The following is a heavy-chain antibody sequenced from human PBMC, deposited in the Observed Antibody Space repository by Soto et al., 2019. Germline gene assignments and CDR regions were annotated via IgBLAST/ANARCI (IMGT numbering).Heavy chain of an antibody. CDR3: AKSMIVVVIHYFDY. V-gene: IGHV3-23*01. CDR1: GFTFSSYA. D-gene: IGHD3-22*01. J-gene: IGHJ4*02. Sequence: PGGALRLSCAASGFTFSSYATSWVRQAPGKGLEWVSAISGSGGSTYYADSVKGRFTISRDNSKNTLYLQMNSLRAEDTAVYYCAKSMIVVVIHYFDYWGQGTLVTVSS. CDR2: ISGSGGST.